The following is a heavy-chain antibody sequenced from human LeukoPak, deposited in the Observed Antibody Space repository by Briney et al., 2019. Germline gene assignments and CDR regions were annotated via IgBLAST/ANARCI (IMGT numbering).Heavy chain of an antibody. D-gene: IGHD5-18*01. J-gene: IGHJ4*02. V-gene: IGHV3-33*08. CDR2: IWYDGTNT. Sequence: AGGSLRLSCAASGFTVSSNYMSWVRQSPGKGLQWVAAIWYDGTNTYYEDSVKGRFTISRDKSKNMVYLEMNSLRADDTAVYYCARGMKEGYSYDMDLKWYFDYWGQGNLVTVSS. CDR1: GFTVSSNY. CDR3: ARGMKEGYSYDMDLKWYFDY.